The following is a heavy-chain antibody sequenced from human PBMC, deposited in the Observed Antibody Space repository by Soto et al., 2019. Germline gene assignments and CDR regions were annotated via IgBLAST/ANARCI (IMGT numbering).Heavy chain of an antibody. Sequence: QVQLVQSGAEVKKPGASVKVSCKASGYTFTSYGLSWVRQAPGQGLAWTGWISDNKGNTNYALKIQGRVTMTTDTSTSKAYRVVRGMISYDTTVYYYARGDCSGGSCYSLIDSWGQGTLVTVSS. D-gene: IGHD2-15*01. V-gene: IGHV1-18*01. CDR3: ARGDCSGGSCYSLIDS. CDR2: ISDNKGNT. J-gene: IGHJ4*02. CDR1: GYTFTSYG.